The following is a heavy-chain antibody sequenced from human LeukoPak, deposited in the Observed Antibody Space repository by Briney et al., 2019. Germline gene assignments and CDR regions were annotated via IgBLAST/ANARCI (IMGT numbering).Heavy chain of an antibody. Sequence: GGSLRLSCAASGFTFSSYEMNWVRQAPGKGLEWVSYISSSGGTIYYADSVKGRFTISRDNAKNSLYLQMNSLRAEDTAVYYCARDLSYCTITSCSYYYYGMDVWGRGTTVTVSS. CDR2: ISSSGGTI. CDR3: ARDLSYCTITSCSYYYYGMDV. J-gene: IGHJ6*02. V-gene: IGHV3-48*03. D-gene: IGHD2-2*01. CDR1: GFTFSSYE.